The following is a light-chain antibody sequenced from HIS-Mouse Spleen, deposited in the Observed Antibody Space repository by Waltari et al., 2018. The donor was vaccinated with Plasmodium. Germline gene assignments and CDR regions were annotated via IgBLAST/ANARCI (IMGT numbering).Light chain of an antibody. J-gene: IGKJ2*01. CDR2: LGS. V-gene: IGKV2-28*01. Sequence: DIVMTQSLLSLPVTPGEPASISCRSSQSLLHSNGYNYLDWYLQKPGQSPQLLIYLGSNRASGAPDRFSGSGSGTDFTLKISRVEAEDVGVYYCMQALQTPRYTFGQGTKLEIK. CDR1: QSLLHSNGYNY. CDR3: MQALQTPRYT.